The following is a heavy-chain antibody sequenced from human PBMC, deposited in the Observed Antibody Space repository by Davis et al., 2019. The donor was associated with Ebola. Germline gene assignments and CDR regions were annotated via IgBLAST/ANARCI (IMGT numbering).Heavy chain of an antibody. CDR1: GGSISSGGYY. CDR3: ARTVWFGDVV. V-gene: IGHV4-31*03. J-gene: IGHJ4*02. D-gene: IGHD3-10*01. Sequence: MPSETLSLTCTVSGGSISSGGYYWSWIRQHPGKGLEWIGYIYYSGSTYYNPSLKSRVTISVDTSKNQFSLKLSSVTAADTAVYYCARTVWFGDVVWGQGTLVTVAP. CDR2: IYYSGST.